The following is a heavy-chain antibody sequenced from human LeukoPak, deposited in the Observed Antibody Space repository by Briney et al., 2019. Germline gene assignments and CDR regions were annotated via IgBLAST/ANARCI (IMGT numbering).Heavy chain of an antibody. CDR3: SRGGQRAGYAFDI. Sequence: GGSLRLSCAASGFTFNDYDMHWVRQVTGKGLEWVSSLHTAGDAHYSVSVRGRFIISRDRSKTSFYLQMNSLRAEDSAMYYCSRGGQRAGYAFDIWGQGTVVTVS. CDR1: GFTFNDYD. V-gene: IGHV3-13*01. J-gene: IGHJ3*02. CDR2: LHTAGDA.